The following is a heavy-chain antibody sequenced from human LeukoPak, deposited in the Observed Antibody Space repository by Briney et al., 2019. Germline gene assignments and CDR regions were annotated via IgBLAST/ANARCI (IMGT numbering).Heavy chain of an antibody. V-gene: IGHV1-2*02. D-gene: IGHD1-26*01. CDR2: INPNSGGT. CDR1: GYTFTGYY. Sequence: ALVKVSCKASGYTFTGYYMHWVRQAPGQGLEWMGWINPNSGGTNYAQKFQGRVTMTRDTSISTAYMELSRLRSDDTAVYYCAREKGSYGDYYYGMDVWGQGTTVTVSS. J-gene: IGHJ6*02. CDR3: AREKGSYGDYYYGMDV.